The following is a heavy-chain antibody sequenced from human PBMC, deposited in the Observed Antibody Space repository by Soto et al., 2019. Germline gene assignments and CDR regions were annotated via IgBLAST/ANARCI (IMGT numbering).Heavy chain of an antibody. Sequence: QVQLQQSGPGLVKPSQTLSLTCAISGDSVSSISASWNWIRQSPSRGLEWLGRTYYRSKWTNDYAVSVKSRINIHPDTSKNQFSLQLTSVTPEDTAMYYCVRGYSSSFDYWGQGTLVTVSS. CDR1: GDSVSSISAS. CDR3: VRGYSSSFDY. J-gene: IGHJ4*02. CDR2: TYYRSKWTN. V-gene: IGHV6-1*01. D-gene: IGHD2-15*01.